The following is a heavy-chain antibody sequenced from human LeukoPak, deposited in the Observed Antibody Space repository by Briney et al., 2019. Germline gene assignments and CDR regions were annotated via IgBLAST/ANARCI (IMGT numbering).Heavy chain of an antibody. CDR3: AREPTAVGL. CDR1: GFTFSSHW. D-gene: IGHD1-26*01. J-gene: IGHJ4*02. CDR2: IERDGSEK. V-gene: IGHV3-7*01. Sequence: GGSLRLSCAASGFTFSSHWMSWVRQAPGKGLEWVANIERDGSEKNYVESVKGRFTISRDNAKNALYLQMNSLRAEDTAVYFCAREPTAVGLWGQGTLVAVSS.